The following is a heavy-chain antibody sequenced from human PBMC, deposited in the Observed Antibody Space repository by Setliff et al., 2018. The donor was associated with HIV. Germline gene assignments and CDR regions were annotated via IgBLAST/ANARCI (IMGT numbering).Heavy chain of an antibody. V-gene: IGHV4-39*07. Sequence: PSETLSLTCTVSGGSISSDSYYWGWIRQPPGKGLEWIASINYSGNTYHNPSLKGRLTISAGPSKSQFSLRVASVTVADTAIYYCAGYTTAWFAPYWGQGTLVTVSS. D-gene: IGHD6-19*01. J-gene: IGHJ4*02. CDR3: AGYTTAWFAPY. CDR1: GGSISSDSYY. CDR2: INYSGNT.